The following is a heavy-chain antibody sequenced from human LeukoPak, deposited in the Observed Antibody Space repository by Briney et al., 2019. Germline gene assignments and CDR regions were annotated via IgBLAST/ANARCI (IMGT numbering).Heavy chain of an antibody. J-gene: IGHJ4*02. CDR3: ARTIVGAAFDY. D-gene: IGHD1-26*01. Sequence: GGSLRLSCAASGFTFSNYWMHWVRQAPGKGLVWVSRIDGDGSSTSYADSVRGRFTISRDNAKNTLYLQMTSLRAEDTAVYYCARTIVGAAFDYWGQGTLVTVSS. CDR1: GFTFSNYW. CDR2: IDGDGSST. V-gene: IGHV3-74*01.